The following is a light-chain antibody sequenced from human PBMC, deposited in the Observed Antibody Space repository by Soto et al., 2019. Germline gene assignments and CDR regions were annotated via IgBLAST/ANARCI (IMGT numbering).Light chain of an antibody. Sequence: QSALTQPASVSGSPGQSITISCTGTSSDVGSYNLVSWYQQHPGKAPILMIYEGSKRPSGVSNRFSGSKSGNTASLTISGLQAEDEADYYCCSYAGSSTPYVFGTGTKVTVL. CDR3: CSYAGSSTPYV. J-gene: IGLJ1*01. V-gene: IGLV2-23*01. CDR2: EGS. CDR1: SSDVGSYNL.